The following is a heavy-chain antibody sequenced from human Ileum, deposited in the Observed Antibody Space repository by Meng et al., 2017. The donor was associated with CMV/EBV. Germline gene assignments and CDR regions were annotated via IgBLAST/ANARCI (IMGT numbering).Heavy chain of an antibody. D-gene: IGHD6-13*01. CDR2: INWNGGRT. Sequence: GESLKISCAASGFTFDDYALTWVRQVPGKGLEWVSRINWNGGRTGYADSVKGRFTISRDNAKNSLYLQMNSLRAEDTAFYYCARGIAAADSGEDYLDSWGQGTLGTVSS. CDR3: ARGIAAADSGEDYLDS. J-gene: IGHJ4*02. CDR1: GFTFDDYA. V-gene: IGHV3-20*04.